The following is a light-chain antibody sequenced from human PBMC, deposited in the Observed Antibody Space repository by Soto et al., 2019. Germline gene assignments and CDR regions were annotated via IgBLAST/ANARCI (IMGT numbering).Light chain of an antibody. J-gene: IGKJ1*01. CDR2: NAS. V-gene: IGKV1-5*01. CDR1: QSISSW. CDR3: QQYNSYST. Sequence: DIQMTQSPSTLSASVGDRVTITCRASQSISSWLAWYQQKPENAPKLLIYNASSLESGVPSRFSGSGSGTEFTLTISSLQPDDFATYYCQQYNSYSTFGQGTKVDI.